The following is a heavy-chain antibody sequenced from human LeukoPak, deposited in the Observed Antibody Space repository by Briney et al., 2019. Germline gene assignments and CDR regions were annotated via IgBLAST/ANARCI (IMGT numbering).Heavy chain of an antibody. V-gene: IGHV4-38-2*02. CDR3: ARAALIVVVVADTGGAFDI. J-gene: IGHJ3*02. CDR2: IYHSGST. Sequence: SETLSLTCTVSGYSISTGYYWGWIRQPPGQGLEWIGSIYHSGSTYYNPSLKSRVTISVDTSKNQFSLKLSSVTAADTAVYYCARAALIVVVVADTGGAFDIWGQGTMDTVSS. CDR1: GYSISTGYY. D-gene: IGHD2-15*01.